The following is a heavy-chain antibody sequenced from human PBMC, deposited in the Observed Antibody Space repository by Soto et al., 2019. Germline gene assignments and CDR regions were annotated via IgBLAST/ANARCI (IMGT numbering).Heavy chain of an antibody. D-gene: IGHD5-18*01. CDR3: ASPLDDTAMGGYYYYGMDV. J-gene: IGHJ6*02. V-gene: IGHV3-7*03. CDR2: IKQDGSEK. Sequence: GGSLRLSCAASVFTFSSYWMSLVRQAPGKGLEWVANIKQDGSEKYYVDSVKGRFTISRDNAKNSLYLQMNSLRAEDTAVYYCASPLDDTAMGGYYYYGMDVWGQGTTVTVSS. CDR1: VFTFSSYW.